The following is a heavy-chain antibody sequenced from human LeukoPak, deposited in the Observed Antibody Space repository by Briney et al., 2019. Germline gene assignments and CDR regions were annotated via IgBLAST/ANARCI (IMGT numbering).Heavy chain of an antibody. CDR1: GFTVSSTS. CDR2: IYSDGST. CDR3: ARGDYAIDY. Sequence: GRSLRLSCAASGFTVSSTSMTWVRQAPGKGLEWVSVIYSDGSTYYADSVEGRFAISTHNFKNTLYLQMNSLRADDTAVYYCARGDYAIDYWGQGTLVTVSS. D-gene: IGHD4-17*01. V-gene: IGHV3-53*01. J-gene: IGHJ4*02.